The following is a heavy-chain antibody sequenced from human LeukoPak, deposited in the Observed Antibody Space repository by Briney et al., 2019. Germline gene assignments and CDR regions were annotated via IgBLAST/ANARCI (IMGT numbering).Heavy chain of an antibody. J-gene: IGHJ5*02. CDR2: IYYSGST. CDR1: GGSISSYY. Sequence: SETLSLTCTVSGGSISSYYWSWIRQPPGKGLEWIGYIYYSGSTNYNPSLKSRVTISVDTSKSQFSLNLSSVTAADTAVYYCASGGSYWFQRFDPWGQGTLVTVSS. D-gene: IGHD1-26*01. V-gene: IGHV4-59*08. CDR3: ASGGSYWFQRFDP.